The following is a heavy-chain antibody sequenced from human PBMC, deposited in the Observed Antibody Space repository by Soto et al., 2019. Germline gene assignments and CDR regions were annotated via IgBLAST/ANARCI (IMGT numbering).Heavy chain of an antibody. Sequence: QVQLVESGGGVVQPGRSLRLSCAASGFTFSSYGMHWVRQAPGKGLEWVAVISYDGSNKYYAYSVKGRFTISRDNSKNTLYLQMNSLRAEDTAVYYCAKDVGGSYYYYYGMDVWGQGTTVTVSS. D-gene: IGHD3-16*01. CDR3: AKDVGGSYYYYYGMDV. CDR1: GFTFSSYG. J-gene: IGHJ6*02. V-gene: IGHV3-30*18. CDR2: ISYDGSNK.